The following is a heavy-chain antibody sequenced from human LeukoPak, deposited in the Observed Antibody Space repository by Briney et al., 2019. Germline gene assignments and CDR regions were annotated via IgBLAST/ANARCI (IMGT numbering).Heavy chain of an antibody. CDR1: GFTFSSYA. CDR2: ITGNSGTT. Sequence: GGSLRLSCAASGFTFSSYAMSWVRQAPGKGLEWVSSITGNSGTTKYADSVKGRFTMSRDNSRNTLYLQMDSLRAEDTAVYYCAKDPNGDYIGAFDAWGPGTKVIVSS. D-gene: IGHD2-8*01. J-gene: IGHJ3*01. CDR3: AKDPNGDYIGAFDA. V-gene: IGHV3-23*01.